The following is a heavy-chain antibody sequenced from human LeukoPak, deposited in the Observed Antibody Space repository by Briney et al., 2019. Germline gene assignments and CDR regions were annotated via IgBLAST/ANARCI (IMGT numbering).Heavy chain of an antibody. Sequence: SETLSLTCTVSGGSISSYYWSWIRQPAGKGLEWIGRIYTSGSTNYNPSLKSRVTMSVDTSKNQFSPKLSSVTAADTAVYYCARERIMITFGGVIVAEPSLDYWGQGTLVTVSS. J-gene: IGHJ4*02. CDR2: IYTSGST. D-gene: IGHD3-16*02. CDR3: ARERIMITFGGVIVAEPSLDY. V-gene: IGHV4-4*07. CDR1: GGSISSYY.